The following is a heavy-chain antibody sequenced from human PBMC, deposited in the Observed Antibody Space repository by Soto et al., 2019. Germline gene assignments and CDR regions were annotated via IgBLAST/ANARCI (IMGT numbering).Heavy chain of an antibody. J-gene: IGHJ6*02. Sequence: QVQLVQSGAEVKKPGSSVKVSCKASGGTFSSYAISWVRQAPGQGLEWMGGIIPIFGTANYAQKFQGRVTITADESTSTAYMELGSLRSEDTAVYYCAREREGIAAAFYYYGMDVWGQGTTVTVSS. V-gene: IGHV1-69*12. CDR1: GGTFSSYA. D-gene: IGHD6-13*01. CDR2: IIPIFGTA. CDR3: AREREGIAAAFYYYGMDV.